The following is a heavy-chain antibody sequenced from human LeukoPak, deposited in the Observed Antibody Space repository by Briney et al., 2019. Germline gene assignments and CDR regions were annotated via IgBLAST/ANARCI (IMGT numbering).Heavy chain of an antibody. J-gene: IGHJ4*02. CDR2: ISNDGGNK. V-gene: IGHV3-30-3*01. CDR3: ARGSLVLFDY. D-gene: IGHD3-10*01. Sequence: GGSLRLSCAASGFTFSNYPMHWVRQTPGKGLEWGAVISNDGGNKYYADSVKGRFTISRDNSKDTLYLQMNSLRVEDTAVYYCARGSLVLFDYWGQGALVTVSS. CDR1: GFTFSNYP.